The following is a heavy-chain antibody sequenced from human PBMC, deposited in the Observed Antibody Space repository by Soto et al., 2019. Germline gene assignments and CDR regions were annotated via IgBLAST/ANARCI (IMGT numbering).Heavy chain of an antibody. J-gene: IGHJ4*02. D-gene: IGHD2-15*01. Sequence: QVQLVQSGTEVKKPAASVKVSCKASGYTFGKYGISCVRQAPRQGLEWVGWISVYHGNTVHAQKFRGRVNMTTDTSTSTAYMELGSLKSDDTAIYYCAKDCSGASCGFDIWGQGTLVTVSS. CDR2: ISVYHGNT. CDR3: AKDCSGASCGFDI. V-gene: IGHV1-18*01. CDR1: GYTFGKYG.